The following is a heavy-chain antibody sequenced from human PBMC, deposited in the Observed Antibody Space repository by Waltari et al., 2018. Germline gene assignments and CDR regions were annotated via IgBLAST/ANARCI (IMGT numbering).Heavy chain of an antibody. CDR2: INYNGSQK. CDR3: AKSRGFEY. D-gene: IGHD2-2*01. CDR1: GFLCSRCW. Sequence: EVQLVESGGGLVQPGGSRRLSYRAVGFLCSRCWMSWVRQTTGKGLEWLANINYNGSQKYYVDSVKGRFTISRDNAKNSVYLQMNSLRVEDTAVYYCAKSRGFEYWGQGTLITVSS. J-gene: IGHJ4*02. V-gene: IGHV3-7*01.